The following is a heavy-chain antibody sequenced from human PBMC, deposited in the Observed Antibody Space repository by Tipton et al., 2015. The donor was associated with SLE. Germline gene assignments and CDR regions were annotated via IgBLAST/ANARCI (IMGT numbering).Heavy chain of an antibody. CDR1: GGSISSYY. D-gene: IGHD3-10*01. V-gene: IGHV4-59*01. Sequence: TLSLTCTVSGGSISSYYWSWIRQPPGKGLEWIWYIYNSGSTNYNPTPKSRVTISVDTSKNQLSLKLNSVTAADTAVYYCVRGYGSGSYYNGFDPWGQGTLATVAA. CDR2: IYNSGST. CDR3: VRGYGSGSYYNGFDP. J-gene: IGHJ5*02.